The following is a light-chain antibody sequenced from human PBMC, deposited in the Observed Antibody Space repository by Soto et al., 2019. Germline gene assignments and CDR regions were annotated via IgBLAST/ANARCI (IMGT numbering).Light chain of an antibody. CDR1: ESLVHSNGNKY. J-gene: IGKJ1*01. CDR3: MQALRVPST. Sequence: DIVMTQSPLSLPVTPGEPASISCRSSESLVHSNGNKYLHWYLQRPGQSPQLLIYLGSNRASGVPDRFSGSGSGTDFTLEISRVEAEDVGIYYCMQALRVPSTFGQATKVEIK. V-gene: IGKV2-28*01. CDR2: LGS.